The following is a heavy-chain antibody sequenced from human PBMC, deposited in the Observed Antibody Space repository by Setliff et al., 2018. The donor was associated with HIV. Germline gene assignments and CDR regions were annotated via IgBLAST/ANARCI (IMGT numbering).Heavy chain of an antibody. CDR2: NSYDGTNE. V-gene: IGHV3-30*03. Sequence: PGGSLRLSCAASGFTLSDYAMHWVRQAPGKGLEWVAVNSYDGTNEYYADSVKGRFTISRDNYKNTVFLQMNSLRVDDSALYYCTRPYYYASGSYDYWGQGTLVTVSS. D-gene: IGHD3-10*01. CDR3: TRPYYYASGSYDY. J-gene: IGHJ4*02. CDR1: GFTLSDYA.